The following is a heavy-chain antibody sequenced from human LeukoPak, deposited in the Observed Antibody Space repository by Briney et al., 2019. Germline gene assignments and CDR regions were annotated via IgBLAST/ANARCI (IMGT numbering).Heavy chain of an antibody. CDR2: ISWNSGSI. V-gene: IGHV3-9*01. D-gene: IGHD3-10*01. CDR3: AKDFHGSGSYLFDY. Sequence: GGSLRLSCAASGFTFDDYAMHWVRQAPGKGLEWVSGISWNSGSIGYADSVKGRFTISRDNAKNSLYLQMNSLRAEDTALYYCAKDFHGSGSYLFDYWGQGTLVTVSS. J-gene: IGHJ4*02. CDR1: GFTFDDYA.